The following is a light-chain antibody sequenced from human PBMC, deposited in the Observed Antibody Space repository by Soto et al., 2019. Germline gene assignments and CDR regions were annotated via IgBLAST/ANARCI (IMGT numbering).Light chain of an antibody. CDR2: LESDGSH. CDR3: QTWGTGFEV. V-gene: IGLV4-69*01. J-gene: IGLJ3*02. Sequence: QLVLTQSPSASASLGASVNLTCTLSSGHSSYSIAWHQQQPGKSPRFLMRLESDGSHFKGDGIPDRFSGSSSGTERHLSISSLQSEDEADYYCQTWGTGFEVFGGGTQLTVL. CDR1: SGHSSYS.